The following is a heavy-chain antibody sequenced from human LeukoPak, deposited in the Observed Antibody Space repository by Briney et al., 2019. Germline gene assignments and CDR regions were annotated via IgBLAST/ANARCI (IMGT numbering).Heavy chain of an antibody. J-gene: IGHJ4*02. Sequence: GGSLRLSCAASGFTFSSYAMNWVRQAPGKGLEWVSAISGSGGSTYYADSVKGRFTISRDNSKNTLYLQMNGLRAEDTAVYYCAKGDYGDYAYYFDYWGQGTLVTVSS. CDR1: GFTFSSYA. CDR2: ISGSGGST. V-gene: IGHV3-23*01. CDR3: AKGDYGDYAYYFDY. D-gene: IGHD4-17*01.